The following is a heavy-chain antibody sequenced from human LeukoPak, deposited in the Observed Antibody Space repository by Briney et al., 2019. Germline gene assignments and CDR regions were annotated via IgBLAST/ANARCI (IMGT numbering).Heavy chain of an antibody. V-gene: IGHV1-69*05. CDR1: GGTFSSYA. J-gene: IGHJ3*02. Sequence: SVKVSCKASGGTFSSYAISWVRQAPGQGLEWMGGIITIFGTANYAQKFQGRVTITTDESTSTAYMELSSLRSEDTAVYYCARETVVVPAAMVDDAFDIWGQGTMVTVSA. D-gene: IGHD2-2*01. CDR3: ARETVVVPAAMVDDAFDI. CDR2: IITIFGTA.